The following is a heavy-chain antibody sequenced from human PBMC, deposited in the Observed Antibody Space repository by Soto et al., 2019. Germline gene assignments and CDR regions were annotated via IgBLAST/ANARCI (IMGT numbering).Heavy chain of an antibody. CDR2: TIPIFGTA. CDR3: ARARVEPAALPGLFEP. V-gene: IGHV1-69*13. J-gene: IGHJ5*02. Sequence: SVKVSCKASGGTFSSYAISWVRQAPGQGLEWMGGTIPIFGTANYAQKFQGRVTITADESTSTAYMELSSLRSEDTAVYYCARARVEPAALPGLFEPWGQATLVTVSS. D-gene: IGHD2-2*01. CDR1: GGTFSSYA.